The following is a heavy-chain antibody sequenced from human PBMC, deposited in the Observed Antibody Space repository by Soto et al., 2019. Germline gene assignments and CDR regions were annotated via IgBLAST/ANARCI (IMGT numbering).Heavy chain of an antibody. V-gene: IGHV4-34*01. Sequence: PSETLSLTCAVYGGSFNAYYWSWIRQPPGKGLEWIGEINHSGSTNYNPSLKSRVTISVDTSKNQFSLKLSSVTAADTAVYYCARGVATVVTSYFDYWGQGTLVTVSS. CDR1: GGSFNAYY. J-gene: IGHJ4*02. D-gene: IGHD5-12*01. CDR2: INHSGST. CDR3: ARGVATVVTSYFDY.